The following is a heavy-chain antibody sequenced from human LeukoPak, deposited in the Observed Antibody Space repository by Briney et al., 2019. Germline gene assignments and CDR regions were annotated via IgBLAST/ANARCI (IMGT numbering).Heavy chain of an antibody. Sequence: GGSLRLSCAASGLTFSFSGYWMHWVRQAPGKGLVWLSRIDSDGSTTTYADSVKGRFTISRDNAKNTLYLQLNTLRPEDTAVYYCAGKLRYREGFDYWGQGTLVTV. CDR2: IDSDGSTT. V-gene: IGHV3-74*01. D-gene: IGHD5-18*01. CDR3: AGKLRYREGFDY. CDR1: GLTFSFSGYW. J-gene: IGHJ4*02.